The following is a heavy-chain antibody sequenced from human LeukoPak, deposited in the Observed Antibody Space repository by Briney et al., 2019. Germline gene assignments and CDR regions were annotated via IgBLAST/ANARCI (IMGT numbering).Heavy chain of an antibody. CDR3: ARAYRGPYSNYADY. V-gene: IGHV4-34*01. J-gene: IGHJ4*02. D-gene: IGHD4-11*01. CDR2: TNHSGST. CDR1: GGSFSGYY. Sequence: SETLSLTCAVYGGSFSGYYWSWIRQPPGKGLEWIGETNHSGSTNYNPSLKSRVTISVDTSKNQFSLKLSSVTAADTAVYYCARAYRGPYSNYADYWGQGTLVTVSS.